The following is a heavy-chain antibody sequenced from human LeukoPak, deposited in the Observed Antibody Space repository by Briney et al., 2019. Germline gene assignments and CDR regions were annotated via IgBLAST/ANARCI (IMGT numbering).Heavy chain of an antibody. D-gene: IGHD1-1*01. CDR3: ARVSWFPGTSYYYMDV. CDR2: INPNSGGT. J-gene: IGHJ6*03. V-gene: IGHV1-2*02. CDR1: GYTFTGYY. Sequence: AASVKVSCKASGYTFTGYYMHWVRQAPGQGLEWMGWINPNSGGTNYAQKFQGRVTMTTDTSTSTAYMELRSLRSDDTAVYYCARVSWFPGTSYYYMDVWGKGTTVTVSS.